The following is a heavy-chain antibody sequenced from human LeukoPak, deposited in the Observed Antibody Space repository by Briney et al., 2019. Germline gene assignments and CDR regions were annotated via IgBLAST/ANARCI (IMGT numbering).Heavy chain of an antibody. J-gene: IGHJ4*02. CDR1: GYSFTSYW. Sequence: GESLKIFCQGSGYSFTSYWIGRVRQMPGKGLEWMGIIYPGDSDTRYSPSFQGQVTISADKSISTAYLQWSSLQASDTAMYYWARRSSSSWYFDYWGQGTLVTVSS. V-gene: IGHV5-51*01. CDR3: ARRSSSSWYFDY. D-gene: IGHD6-13*01. CDR2: IYPGDSDT.